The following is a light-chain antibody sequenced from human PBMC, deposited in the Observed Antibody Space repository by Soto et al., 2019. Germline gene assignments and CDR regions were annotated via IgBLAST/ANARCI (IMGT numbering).Light chain of an antibody. J-gene: IGKJ1*01. CDR3: QQYQTYSKT. CDR1: QTINDW. V-gene: IGKV1-5*01. CDR2: DAS. Sequence: DIQMTQSPSTLSASVGDRVTITCRASQTINDWLAWYQQKPGKGPKLLIYDASRLEMGVSSRFSGSGSGTEFTLTISGLQHDDAVIYYCQQYQTYSKTFGRGTKVEI.